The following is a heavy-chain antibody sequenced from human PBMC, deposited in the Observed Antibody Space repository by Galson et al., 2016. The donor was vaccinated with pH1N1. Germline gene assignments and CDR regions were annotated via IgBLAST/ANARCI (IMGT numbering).Heavy chain of an antibody. J-gene: IGHJ4*02. CDR1: GFIFSTYR. Sequence: SLRLSCAASGFIFSTYRMHWVRQAPGKGLEWVANIKDDASEKYYVDSVTGRFTVTGDNAKESLFLQMDSLRVDDTAAYYCARVSGWYYVDFWGQGTLITVSS. CDR3: ARVSGWYYVDF. D-gene: IGHD6-13*01. CDR2: IKDDASEK. V-gene: IGHV3-7*01.